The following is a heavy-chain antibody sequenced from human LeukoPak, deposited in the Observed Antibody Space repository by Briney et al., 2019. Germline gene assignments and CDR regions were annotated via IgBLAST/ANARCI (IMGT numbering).Heavy chain of an antibody. J-gene: IGHJ4*02. V-gene: IGHV1-2*02. CDR3: AGRGYSYCLLMYYFNH. Sequence: ASVKVPCKVSGYTFTGYYMHWLRQAPGQGLEWMGWINPNSGGTNYAQKFQGRVTMTRDTSISTAYMELSRLRSDDTAVYYCAGRGYSYCLLMYYFNHWGQGTLVTVSS. CDR1: GYTFTGYY. CDR2: INPNSGGT. D-gene: IGHD5-18*01.